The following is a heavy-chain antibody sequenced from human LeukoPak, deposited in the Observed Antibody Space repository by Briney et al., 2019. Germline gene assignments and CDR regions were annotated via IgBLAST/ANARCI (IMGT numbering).Heavy chain of an antibody. V-gene: IGHV4-39*01. CDR2: IFYSWST. CDR3: ATSYYSRFEYYFDY. J-gene: IGHJ4*02. D-gene: IGHD5-12*01. CDR1: GASISSSSYY. Sequence: PSETLSLTCTVSGASISSSSYYWGWIRQPPGNGLEWIGSIFYSWSTYYNPSLKRRVTISLDTSKNQLSLKLNSVTAADTAVYYCATSYYSRFEYYFDYWGQGTLVTVSS.